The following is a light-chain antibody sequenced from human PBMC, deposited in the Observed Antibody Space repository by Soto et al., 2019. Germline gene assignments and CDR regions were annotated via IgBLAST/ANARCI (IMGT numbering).Light chain of an antibody. Sequence: DIQMTQSPSTLSASVGDRVTITCRASQSINNWLAWYQQKPGKAPKLLIYKASSLESGVPSRFSGSGSGTEFTLTISSLQPGDFATYYCQQYNTYWTFGQGTKVDIK. CDR3: QQYNTYWT. V-gene: IGKV1-5*03. CDR1: QSINNW. CDR2: KAS. J-gene: IGKJ1*01.